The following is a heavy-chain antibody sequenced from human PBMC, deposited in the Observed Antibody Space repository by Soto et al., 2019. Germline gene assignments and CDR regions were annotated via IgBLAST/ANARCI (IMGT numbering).Heavy chain of an antibody. D-gene: IGHD3-3*01. V-gene: IGHV1-46*01. CDR3: ARGRYDFWSGFLFFDY. CDR2: INPSGGST. CDR1: GYTFTSYY. J-gene: IGHJ4*02. Sequence: ASVKVSCKASGYTFTSYYMHWVRQAPGQGLEWMGIINPSGGSTSYAQKFQGRVTMTRDTSTGTVYMELSSLRSEDTAVYYCARGRYDFWSGFLFFDYWGQGTLVTVSS.